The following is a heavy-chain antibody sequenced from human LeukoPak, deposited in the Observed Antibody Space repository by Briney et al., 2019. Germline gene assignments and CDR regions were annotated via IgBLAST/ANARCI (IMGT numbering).Heavy chain of an antibody. V-gene: IGHV4-31*03. J-gene: IGHJ4*02. CDR1: GGSISSGGYY. CDR2: IYYSGST. Sequence: SETLSLTCTVSGGSISSGGYYWSWIRQHPGKGLEWIGYIYYSGSTYYNPSLKSRVTISVDTSKNQFSLKLSSVTAADTAVYYCARVKPKPPVTTPQYYFDYWGQGTLVTVSS. CDR3: ARVKPKPPVTTPQYYFDY. D-gene: IGHD4-17*01.